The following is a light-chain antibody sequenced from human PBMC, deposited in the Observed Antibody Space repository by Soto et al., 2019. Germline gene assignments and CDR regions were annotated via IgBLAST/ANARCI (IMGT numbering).Light chain of an antibody. CDR2: DTS. Sequence: QSVVTQEPSLTVSPGGTVTLTCGSSTGTVTSGHYPYWFQQKPGQAPRTLIYDTSNRHSWAPARFSGSLLGGKAALTLSGALPEDESDYYCLLSDRGVGVFGGGTKVTVL. J-gene: IGLJ3*02. V-gene: IGLV7-46*01. CDR1: TGTVTSGHY. CDR3: LLSDRGVGV.